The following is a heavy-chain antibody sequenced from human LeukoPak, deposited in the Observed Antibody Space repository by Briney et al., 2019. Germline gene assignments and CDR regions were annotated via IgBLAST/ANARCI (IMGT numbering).Heavy chain of an antibody. CDR3: ARARGGYDFDY. V-gene: IGHV3-7*03. J-gene: IGHJ4*02. Sequence: PSETLSLTCTVSGGSISSGGYYWSWIRQHPGKGLEWVANIKQDGSEKYYVDSVKGRFTISRDNAKNSLYLQLNSLRAEDTAVYYCARARGGYDFDYWGQGTLVTVSS. D-gene: IGHD5-12*01. CDR1: GGSISSGGYY. CDR2: IKQDGSEK.